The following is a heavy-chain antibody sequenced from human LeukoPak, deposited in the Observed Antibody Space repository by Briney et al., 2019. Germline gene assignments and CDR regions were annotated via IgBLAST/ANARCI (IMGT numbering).Heavy chain of an antibody. Sequence: GGSLRLSCAASGFTFSSYSMNWVRQAPGKGLEWVSSISSSSSYIYYADSVKGRFTISRDNAKNSLYLQMNSLRAEDTAVYYCARHRYYDFWSASEGFDPWGQGTLVTVSS. CDR1: GFTFSSYS. CDR2: ISSSSSYI. D-gene: IGHD3-3*01. J-gene: IGHJ5*02. CDR3: ARHRYYDFWSASEGFDP. V-gene: IGHV3-21*01.